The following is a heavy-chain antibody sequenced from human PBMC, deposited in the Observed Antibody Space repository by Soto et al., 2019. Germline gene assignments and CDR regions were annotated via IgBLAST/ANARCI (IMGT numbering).Heavy chain of an antibody. CDR3: ATHYYGSGSLI. J-gene: IGHJ3*02. CDR1: GFTFSGSA. D-gene: IGHD3-10*01. V-gene: IGHV3-73*01. Sequence: PGGSLRLSCAASGFTFSGSAMHWVRQASGKGLEWVGRIRSKANSYATAYAASVKGRFTISRDDSKNTAYLQMNSLKTEDTAVYYCATHYYGSGSLIWGQGTMVTVSS. CDR2: IRSKANSYAT.